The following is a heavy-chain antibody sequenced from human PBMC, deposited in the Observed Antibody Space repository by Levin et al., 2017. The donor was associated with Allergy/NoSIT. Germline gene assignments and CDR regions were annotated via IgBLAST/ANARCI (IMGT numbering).Heavy chain of an antibody. D-gene: IGHD3-10*01. V-gene: IGHV3-48*01. J-gene: IGHJ4*02. CDR3: ARGATTMVRGVLFDY. CDR1: GFTFSSYS. CDR2: ISSSSSTI. Sequence: SCAASGFTFSSYSMNWVRQAPGKGLEWVSYISSSSSTIYYADSVKGRFTISRDNAKNSLYLQMNSLRAEDTAVYYCARGATTMVRGVLFDYWGQGTLVTVSS.